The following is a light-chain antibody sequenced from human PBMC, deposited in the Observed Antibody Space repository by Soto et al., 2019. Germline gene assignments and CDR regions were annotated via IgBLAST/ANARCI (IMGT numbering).Light chain of an antibody. Sequence: EIVMTQSPATLSVSPGERATLSCRASQSVSNNLSWYQQNPGQAPRLLIYHGSTSAPGITARFSGRGSGTELTLTISSVQSEDFAVYYCQHYNAWPLTFGGGTKVEIK. CDR3: QHYNAWPLT. J-gene: IGKJ4*01. V-gene: IGKV3-15*01. CDR1: QSVSNN. CDR2: HGS.